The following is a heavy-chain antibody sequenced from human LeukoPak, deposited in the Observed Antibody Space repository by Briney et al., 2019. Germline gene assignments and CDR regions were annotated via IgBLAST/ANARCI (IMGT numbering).Heavy chain of an antibody. J-gene: IGHJ6*03. CDR2: MYSGGRT. CDR3: ARATFWSGYQRDSWYMDV. CDR1: GFTFSSNY. Sequence: PGGXXRLSCAASGFTFSSNYMTWVRQAPGKGLEGVSVMYSGGRTYYSDSARGRCTISRDNSENRRYLSMNSMRAEETAVYYCARATFWSGYQRDSWYMDVWGKGTTVTVSS. V-gene: IGHV3-66*02. D-gene: IGHD3-3*01.